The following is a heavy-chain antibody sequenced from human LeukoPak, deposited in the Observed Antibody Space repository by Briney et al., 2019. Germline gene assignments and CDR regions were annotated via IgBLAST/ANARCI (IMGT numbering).Heavy chain of an antibody. CDR1: GFTFSNYE. CDR3: ARDGVGAFDI. V-gene: IGHV3-48*03. CDR2: ISSSGRNI. J-gene: IGHJ3*02. D-gene: IGHD3-10*01. Sequence: GGSLRLSCAASGFTFSNYEFNWVRQAPGKGLEWVSYISSSGRNIYYADSVKGRFTISRDNARNSLYLQMNSLRAEDTAVYYCARDGVGAFDIWGQGTMVTVSS.